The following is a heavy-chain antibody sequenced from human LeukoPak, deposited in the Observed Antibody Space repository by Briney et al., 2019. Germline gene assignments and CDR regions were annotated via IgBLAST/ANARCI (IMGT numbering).Heavy chain of an antibody. D-gene: IGHD4-17*01. CDR2: IYTSGST. V-gene: IGHV4-4*08. J-gene: IGHJ4*02. CDR3: ARDQNDYGDFTFDY. CDR1: GGSISSYY. Sequence: KPSETLSLTCTVSGGSISSYYWSWIRQPPGKGLEWIGRIYTSGSTNYNPSLKSRVTISVDTSKNQFSLKLSSVTAADTAVYYCARDQNDYGDFTFDYWGQGTLVTVSS.